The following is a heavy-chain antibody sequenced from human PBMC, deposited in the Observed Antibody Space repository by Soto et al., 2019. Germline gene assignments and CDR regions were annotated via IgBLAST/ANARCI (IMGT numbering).Heavy chain of an antibody. CDR3: ARVYYYYSSGYYPVYFDY. D-gene: IGHD3-22*01. J-gene: IGHJ4*02. V-gene: IGHV1-69*13. CDR1: GGTFSSYA. CDR2: IIPIFGTA. Sequence: GASVKVSCKASGGTFSSYAISWVRQAPGQGLEWMGGIIPIFGTANYAQKFQGRVTITADESTSTAYMELSSLRSEDTAVYYCARVYYYYSSGYYPVYFDYRGQGTLVNVSS.